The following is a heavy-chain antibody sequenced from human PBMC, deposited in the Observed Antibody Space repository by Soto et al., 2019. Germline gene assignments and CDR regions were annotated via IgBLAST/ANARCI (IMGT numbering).Heavy chain of an antibody. V-gene: IGHV5-51*01. CDR2: IFPGDSGT. CDR1: GYSFTSYW. CDR3: VSDTARTYYYYAMDV. J-gene: IGHJ6*02. D-gene: IGHD5-18*01. Sequence: GESLKISCKGSGYSFTSYWIGWVRQMPGKGLEWMGVIFPGDSGTRYSPSFQGHVTISVDKSISTAYLQWSSLKASDTAMYYCVSDTARTYYYYAMDVWGQGTTVTVSS.